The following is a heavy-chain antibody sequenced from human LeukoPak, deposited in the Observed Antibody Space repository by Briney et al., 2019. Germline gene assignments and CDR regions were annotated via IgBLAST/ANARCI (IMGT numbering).Heavy chain of an antibody. J-gene: IGHJ6*04. D-gene: IGHD3-10*01. V-gene: IGHV4-59*01. Sequence: SETLSLTCTVSGGSINNFYWSWIRQPPGGGLEWIGYIYYSGTTNYNPSPKSRVTISVDASKNQFSLWLSSVTAADTAVYYCARLARLTLIRGVTGYHSLDVWGKGTKVTVSS. CDR3: ARLARLTLIRGVTGYHSLDV. CDR1: GGSINNFY. CDR2: IYYSGTT.